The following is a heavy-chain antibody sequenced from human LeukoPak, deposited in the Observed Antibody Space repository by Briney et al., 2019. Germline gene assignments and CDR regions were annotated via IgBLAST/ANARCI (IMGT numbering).Heavy chain of an antibody. V-gene: IGHV3-11*01. CDR3: ARAYYDSSGYYGGVDY. J-gene: IGHJ4*02. CDR1: GFTFSDYY. D-gene: IGHD3-22*01. CDR2: ISSSGSTI. Sequence: GGSLRLSCAASGFTFSDYYMSWIRQAPGKGLEWVSYISSSGSTIYYADSVKGRFTISRDSAKNSLYLQMNSLRAEDTAVYYCARAYYDSSGYYGGVDYWGQGTLVTVSS.